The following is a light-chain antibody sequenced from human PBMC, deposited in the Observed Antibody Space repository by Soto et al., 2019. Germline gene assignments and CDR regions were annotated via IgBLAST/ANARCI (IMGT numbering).Light chain of an antibody. CDR2: RNN. J-gene: IGLJ2*01. Sequence: QSVLTQPPSASGTPGQRVTISCSGSSSNIGSNSVYWYQQLPGTAPKLLIYRNNERPSGVPDRFSGSKSGTSASLASSGLRSEDEADYYCAAWDDSLSGVVFGGWTKLTVL. V-gene: IGLV1-47*01. CDR1: SSNIGSNS. CDR3: AAWDDSLSGVV.